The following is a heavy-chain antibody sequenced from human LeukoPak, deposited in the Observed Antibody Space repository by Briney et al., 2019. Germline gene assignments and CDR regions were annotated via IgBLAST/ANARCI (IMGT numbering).Heavy chain of an antibody. J-gene: IGHJ4*02. D-gene: IGHD5-12*01. V-gene: IGHV3-23*01. CDR3: ARDRRVATIFDY. Sequence: GGSLRLSCAASGFSLSGEAITWVRQAPGRGLEWVSSIRERNPSPTYADSVKGRFTLSRDNSRSTLYLQMNSLRAEDTAVYYCARDRRVATIFDYWGQGTLVTVSS. CDR2: IRERNPSP. CDR1: GFSLSGEA.